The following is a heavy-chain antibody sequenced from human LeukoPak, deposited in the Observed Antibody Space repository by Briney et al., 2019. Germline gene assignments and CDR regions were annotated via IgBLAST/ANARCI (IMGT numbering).Heavy chain of an antibody. V-gene: IGHV3-23*01. CDR3: AKDRIVGATNYFDY. CDR2: ISGSGGST. J-gene: IGHJ4*02. Sequence: GGSLRLSCAASGFTFSNAWMSWVRQAPGKGLEWVSAISGSGGSTYYADSVKGRFTISRDNSKNTLYLQMNSLRAEDTAVYYCAKDRIVGATNYFDYWGQGTLVTVSS. D-gene: IGHD1-26*01. CDR1: GFTFSNAW.